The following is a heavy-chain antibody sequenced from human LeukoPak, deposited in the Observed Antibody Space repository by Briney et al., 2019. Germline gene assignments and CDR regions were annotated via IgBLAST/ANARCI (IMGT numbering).Heavy chain of an antibody. CDR3: ARDSVGAAQNSVWFDP. Sequence: GGSLRLSCAASGFTFSSYAMHWVRQAPGKGLEYVSAISSNGGSTYYANSVKGRFTISRGNSKNTLYLQMGSLRAEDMAVYYCARDSVGAAQNSVWFDPWGQGTLVTVSS. CDR1: GFTFSSYA. J-gene: IGHJ5*02. CDR2: ISSNGGST. V-gene: IGHV3-64*01. D-gene: IGHD1-26*01.